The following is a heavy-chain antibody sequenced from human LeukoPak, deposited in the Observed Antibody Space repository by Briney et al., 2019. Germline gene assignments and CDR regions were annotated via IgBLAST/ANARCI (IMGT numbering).Heavy chain of an antibody. CDR2: ISGSDGST. D-gene: IGHD6-19*01. V-gene: IGHV3-23*01. Sequence: GGSLRLSCAASGFTFSSYAMSWVRQAPGKGLEWVSGISGSDGSTYYADSVKGRFTMSRDNSKNTLNLQMNSLRAEDTAIYYCAKEVGVAGTPYFDYWGQGTLVTVSS. CDR3: AKEVGVAGTPYFDY. CDR1: GFTFSSYA. J-gene: IGHJ4*02.